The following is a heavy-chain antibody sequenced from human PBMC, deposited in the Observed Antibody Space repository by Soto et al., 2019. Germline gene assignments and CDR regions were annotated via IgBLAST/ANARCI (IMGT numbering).Heavy chain of an antibody. CDR2: ISAYNDNT. CDR1: GYNFVTHG. D-gene: IGHD3-10*01. J-gene: IGHJ3*02. CDR3: ARGARKFGEFTADFDI. V-gene: IGHV1-18*01. Sequence: QVQLVQSSAEVKEPGASVNVSCQASGYNFVTHGLTWVLQAPGQGLEWMGWISAYNDNTNSAPKLQARVKMNTETSTSTAYMELRSLRADDTAVYYCARGARKFGEFTADFDIWGQGTTVIVSS.